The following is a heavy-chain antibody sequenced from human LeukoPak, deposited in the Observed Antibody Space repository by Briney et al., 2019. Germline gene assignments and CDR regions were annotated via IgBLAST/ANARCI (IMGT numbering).Heavy chain of an antibody. V-gene: IGHV1-46*01. D-gene: IGHD2/OR15-2a*01. CDR1: GYIFSNHY. Sequence: GASVKVSCKTSGYIFSNHYIHWVRQAPGQGPEWMGIIRPSSGRADYTQKFQGRVTMTRDMSTTTVYMELTTLGSDDTAVYFCARERPESYYFDYWGQGTLVTVSS. J-gene: IGHJ4*02. CDR3: ARERPESYYFDY. CDR2: IRPSSGRA.